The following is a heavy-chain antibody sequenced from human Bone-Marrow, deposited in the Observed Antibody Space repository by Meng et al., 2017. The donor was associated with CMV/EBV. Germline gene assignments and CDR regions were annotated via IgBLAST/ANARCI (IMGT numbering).Heavy chain of an antibody. CDR3: ARDLTKMDIVVVPAAASTYNWFDP. CDR2: IIPIFGTA. Sequence: SVKVSCKASGGTFSSYTINWVRQAPGQGLEWMGEIIPIFGTANNAQKFQGRATITTDESTNTACMELSSLRSEDTAVYYCARDLTKMDIVVVPAAASTYNWFDPWGQGTRVTVSS. D-gene: IGHD2-2*03. V-gene: IGHV1-69*05. J-gene: IGHJ5*02. CDR1: GGTFSSYT.